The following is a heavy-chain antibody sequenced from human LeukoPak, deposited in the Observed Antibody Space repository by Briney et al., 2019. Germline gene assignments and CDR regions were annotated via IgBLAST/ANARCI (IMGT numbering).Heavy chain of an antibody. D-gene: IGHD6-13*01. J-gene: IGHJ5*02. Sequence: PGGSLRLSCAASGFTFSSYGMHWVRQAPGKGLEWVAVISYEGTNKYYADSVKGRFTISRGNSKNTLYLQMNSLRAEDTAVYYCARTRVVAAAGRGRFDPWGQGTLVTVSS. V-gene: IGHV3-30*03. CDR1: GFTFSSYG. CDR2: ISYEGTNK. CDR3: ARTRVVAAAGRGRFDP.